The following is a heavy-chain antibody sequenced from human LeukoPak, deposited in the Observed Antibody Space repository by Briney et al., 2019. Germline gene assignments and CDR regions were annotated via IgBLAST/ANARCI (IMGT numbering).Heavy chain of an antibody. V-gene: IGHV3-21*01. CDR2: ISSGSGYI. Sequence: GGSLRLSCAASGFTFSSYSINWVRQAPGKGLEWLSSISSGSGYIYYADSVRGRFTISRDDAKNSLYLQMNSLRADDTAVYYCARDGWPGSSYYRPFDYWGQGTLVTVSS. CDR3: ARDGWPGSSYYRPFDY. CDR1: GFTFSSYS. J-gene: IGHJ4*02. D-gene: IGHD6-13*01.